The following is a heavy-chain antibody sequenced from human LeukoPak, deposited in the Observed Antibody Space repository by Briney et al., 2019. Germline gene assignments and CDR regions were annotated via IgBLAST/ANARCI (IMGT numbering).Heavy chain of an antibody. J-gene: IGHJ4*02. CDR2: ISGASETI. CDR3: AKGGKWDVTPFDY. V-gene: IGHV3-23*01. D-gene: IGHD1-26*01. Sequence: GGSLRLSCAASGFTFSRYAMSWVRQAPGKGLEWVSAISGASETIYYADSVKGRFTISRDNSKNTLYLQVNSLRAEDTAVYYCAKGGKWDVTPFDYWGQGTLVTVSS. CDR1: GFTFSRYA.